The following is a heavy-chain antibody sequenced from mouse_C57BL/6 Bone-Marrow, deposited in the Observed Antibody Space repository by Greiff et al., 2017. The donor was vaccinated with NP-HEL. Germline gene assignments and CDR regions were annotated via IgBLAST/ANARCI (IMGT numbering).Heavy chain of an antibody. V-gene: IGHV1-22*01. Sequence: EVQLQQSGPELVKPGASVKMSCKASGYTFTDYNMHWVKQSHGKSLEWIGYINPKNGGTSYNQKFKGKATLTVNKSSSTAYMELRSLTAEYSAVYYCAKGGSPYYFDYWGQGTTLTVSS. D-gene: IGHD6-2*01. CDR1: GYTFTDYN. CDR3: AKGGSPYYFDY. CDR2: INPKNGGT. J-gene: IGHJ2*01.